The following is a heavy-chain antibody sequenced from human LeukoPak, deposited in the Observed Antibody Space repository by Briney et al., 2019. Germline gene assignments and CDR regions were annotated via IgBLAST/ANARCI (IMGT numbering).Heavy chain of an antibody. Sequence: GGSLRLSCAASGYTFNNYWMNWVRQAPGKGLEWVVAIKQDGSEKYYVDSVKGRFTISRDNAKNSLYLQMNSLRAEDTAVYYCARGGSYSWFDSWGQGTPVTVSP. CDR2: IKQDGSEK. CDR1: GYTFNNYW. V-gene: IGHV3-7*01. CDR3: ARGGSYSWFDS. J-gene: IGHJ5*01.